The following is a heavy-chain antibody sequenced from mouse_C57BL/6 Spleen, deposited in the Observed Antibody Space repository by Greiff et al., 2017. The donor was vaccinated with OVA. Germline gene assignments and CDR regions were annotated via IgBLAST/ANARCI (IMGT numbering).Heavy chain of an antibody. CDR3: TRGKNFDY. CDR2: ISSGGDYI. Sequence: EVHLVESGEGLVKPGGSLKLSCAASGFTFSSYALSWVRQTPEKRLEWVAYISSGGDYIYYAYTVKGRFTISIDNARNTLYLQMSSMKSEDTAMYYCTRGKNFDYWGQGTTLTVSS. CDR1: GFTFSSYA. V-gene: IGHV5-9-1*02. J-gene: IGHJ2*01.